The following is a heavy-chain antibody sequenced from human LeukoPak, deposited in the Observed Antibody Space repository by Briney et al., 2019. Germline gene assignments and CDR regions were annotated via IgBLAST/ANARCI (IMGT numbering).Heavy chain of an antibody. CDR2: ISYDGSYK. D-gene: IGHD2-2*01. J-gene: IGHJ1*01. V-gene: IGHV3-30*04. Sequence: GRALRLSCAASGFTFSSYAMHWVRQAPGKGLDWVAVISYDGSYKNYADSVKGRFTISRDNSRNTVYLQMNSLRPEDTAVYYCARDGCSSTSCSEGFQYWGQGTLVTVSS. CDR3: ARDGCSSTSCSEGFQY. CDR1: GFTFSSYA.